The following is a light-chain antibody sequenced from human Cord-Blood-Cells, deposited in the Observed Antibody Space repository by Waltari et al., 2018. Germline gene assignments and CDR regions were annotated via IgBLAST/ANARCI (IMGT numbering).Light chain of an antibody. J-gene: IGLJ3*02. Sequence: QSALTPTASLSGSPGQSVTISCPGTSTDVGSANLVSWFQQHPGKAPKLMIYEGSKRPSGVSNRFSGSKSGNTASLTISGLQAEDEADYYCCSYAGSSTWVFGGGTKLTVL. CDR3: CSYAGSSTWV. CDR2: EGS. CDR1: STDVGSANL. V-gene: IGLV2-23*01.